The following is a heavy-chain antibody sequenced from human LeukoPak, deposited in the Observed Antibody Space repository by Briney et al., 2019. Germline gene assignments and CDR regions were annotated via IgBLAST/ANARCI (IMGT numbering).Heavy chain of an antibody. Sequence: SETLSLTCTVSGGSISSSSYYWGWIRQPPGKGLEWIGSISYSGSTYYNPSLKSRVTISVDTSKNQFCLRLSSVTAADTAVYYCATYSSAWGWFDPWGQGTLVIVSS. CDR1: GGSISSSSYY. J-gene: IGHJ5*02. CDR3: ATYSSAWGWFDP. CDR2: ISYSGST. V-gene: IGHV4-39*01. D-gene: IGHD6-19*01.